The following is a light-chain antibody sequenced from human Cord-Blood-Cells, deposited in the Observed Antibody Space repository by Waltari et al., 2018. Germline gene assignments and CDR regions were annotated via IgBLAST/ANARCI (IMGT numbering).Light chain of an antibody. CDR1: QSVSSN. CDR2: GAS. J-gene: IGKJ1*01. V-gene: IGKV3-15*01. Sequence: EIVMTNSPATLSVSPGERATLSCRASQSVSSNLAWYQQKPGQAPRLLIYGASTRATGIPARFSGSGSWTEFTLTISSLQSEDFAVYYCQQYNNWPRTFGQGTKLIIK. CDR3: QQYNNWPRT.